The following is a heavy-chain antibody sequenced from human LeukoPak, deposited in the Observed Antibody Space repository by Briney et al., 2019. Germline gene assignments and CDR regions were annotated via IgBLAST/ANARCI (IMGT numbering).Heavy chain of an antibody. CDR2: IWYDGSNK. J-gene: IGHJ4*02. CDR3: ASSGYYRGIDY. CDR1: GFTFSSYG. V-gene: IGHV3-33*01. Sequence: GGSLRLSCAASGFTFSSYGMHWVRQAPGKGLEWVAVIWYDGSNKYYADSVKGRFTISRDNSKNTLYLQMNSLRAEDTAVYYCASSGYYRGIDYWGQGTLVTVSS. D-gene: IGHD3-22*01.